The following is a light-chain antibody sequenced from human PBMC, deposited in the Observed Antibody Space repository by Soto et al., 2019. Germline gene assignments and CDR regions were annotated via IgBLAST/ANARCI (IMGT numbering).Light chain of an antibody. CDR1: HSVSSSY. CDR3: QEFGSSPWT. V-gene: IGKV3-20*01. Sequence: EIVLTQSPGTRSLSPGERATLSCGASHSVSSSYLAWYQQKPGQAPRLLIYGASSRATGIPDRFSGSGSGTDFTLTISRLETEDFEVYYWQEFGSSPWTFGQGTKVEIE. CDR2: GAS. J-gene: IGKJ1*01.